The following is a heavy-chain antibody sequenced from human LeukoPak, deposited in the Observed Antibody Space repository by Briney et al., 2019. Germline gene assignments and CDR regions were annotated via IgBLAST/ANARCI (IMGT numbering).Heavy chain of an antibody. J-gene: IGHJ5*02. Sequence: SQTLSLTCAVSGGSISSGGYSWSWIRQPPGKGLEWIGYIYHSGRTYYNPSLKSRVTISVDRSKNQFSLKLSSVTAADTAVYYCARVNPIGGWFDPWGQGTLVTVSS. CDR1: GGSISSGGYS. V-gene: IGHV4-30-2*01. D-gene: IGHD4-23*01. CDR2: IYHSGRT. CDR3: ARVNPIGGWFDP.